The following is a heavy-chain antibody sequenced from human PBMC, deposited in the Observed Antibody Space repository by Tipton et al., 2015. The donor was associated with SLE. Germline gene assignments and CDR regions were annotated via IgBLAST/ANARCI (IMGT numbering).Heavy chain of an antibody. CDR2: INHSGST. Sequence: TLSLTCTVSGDSISSDSYYWSWIRQPPGKGLEWIGEINHSGSTNYNPSLTSRVTISVDTSKNQFSLKLSSVTAADTAVYYCARRARFLGWLVDYWGQGTLVTVSS. CDR1: GDSISSDSYY. J-gene: IGHJ4*02. V-gene: IGHV4-39*07. CDR3: ARRARFLGWLVDY. D-gene: IGHD3-3*01.